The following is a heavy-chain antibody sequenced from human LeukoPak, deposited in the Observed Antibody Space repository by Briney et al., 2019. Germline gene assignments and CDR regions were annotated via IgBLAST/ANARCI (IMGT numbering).Heavy chain of an antibody. V-gene: IGHV3-30*03. CDR1: GFTFSSYG. J-gene: IGHJ4*02. Sequence: PGRSLRLSCAASGFTFSSYGMHWVRQAPGKGLEWVAVISYDGSNKYYADSVKSRFTISRDNSKNTLYLQMNSLRAEDTAVYYCASSGSVDYWGQGTLVTVSS. CDR2: ISYDGSNK. CDR3: ASSGSVDY. D-gene: IGHD3-10*01.